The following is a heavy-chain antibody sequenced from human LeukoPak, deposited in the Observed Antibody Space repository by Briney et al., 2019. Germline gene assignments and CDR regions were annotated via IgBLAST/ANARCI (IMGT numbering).Heavy chain of an antibody. CDR3: ARDAWWRGSSHFDY. J-gene: IGHJ4*02. D-gene: IGHD1-26*01. CDR1: GFTFSDYS. CDR2: INTGGGTI. V-gene: IGHV3-11*01. Sequence: GGSLRLSCAASGFTFSDYSMSWIRQAPGKGLEWVSYINTGGGTISYVDSVKGRFTIPRDNAKNSLFLQMNSLRAEDTAVYYCARDAWWRGSSHFDYRGQGTLVTVSS.